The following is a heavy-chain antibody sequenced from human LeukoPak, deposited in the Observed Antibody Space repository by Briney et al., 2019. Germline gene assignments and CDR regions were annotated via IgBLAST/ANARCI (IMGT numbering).Heavy chain of an antibody. V-gene: IGHV3-9*01. J-gene: IGHJ4*02. CDR1: GFTFDDYA. D-gene: IGHD3-22*01. CDR3: AKDGEPYYYDSSGYYEVNFDY. CDR2: ISWNSGSI. Sequence: PGRSLRLSCAASGFTFDDYAMHWVRQAPGKGLEWVSGISWNSGSIGYADSVKGRFTISRDNAKNSLYLQMNSLRAEDTALYYCAKDGEPYYYDSSGYYEVNFDYWGQGTLVTVSS.